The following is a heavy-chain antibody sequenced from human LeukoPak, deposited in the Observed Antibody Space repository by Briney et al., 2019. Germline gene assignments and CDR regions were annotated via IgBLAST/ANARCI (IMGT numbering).Heavy chain of an antibody. D-gene: IGHD2-15*01. CDR3: ARMSDIVVVVAAVDY. CDR2: INPNSGGT. Sequence: ASVKVSCKASGYTFTGYYMHWVRQAPGQGLEWMGRINPNSGGTNYAQKLQGRVTMTRDTSISTAYMELSRLRSDDTAVYYCARMSDIVVVVAAVDYWGQGTLVTVSS. J-gene: IGHJ4*02. CDR1: GYTFTGYY. V-gene: IGHV1-2*06.